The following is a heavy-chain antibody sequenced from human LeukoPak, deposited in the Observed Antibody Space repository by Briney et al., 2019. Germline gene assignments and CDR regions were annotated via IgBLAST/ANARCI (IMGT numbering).Heavy chain of an antibody. J-gene: IGHJ3*02. CDR2: IGAYNGNT. CDR3: ARDGALSGFNDAFDI. V-gene: IGHV1-18*01. CDR1: GYTFTSYG. Sequence: ASVKVSCKASGYTFTSYGISWVRQAPGQGLEWMGWIGAYNGNTNYAQKLQGRVTMTTDTSTSTAYMELRSLRSDDTAVYYCARDGALSGFNDAFDIWGQGTMVTVSS. D-gene: IGHD3-22*01.